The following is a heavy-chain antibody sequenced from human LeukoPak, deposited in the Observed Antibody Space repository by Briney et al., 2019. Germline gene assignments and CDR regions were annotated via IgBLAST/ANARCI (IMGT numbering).Heavy chain of an antibody. D-gene: IGHD4-17*01. CDR2: ISYIGST. J-gene: IGHJ3*02. CDR1: DDSFSSHC. CDR3: ASDPTTVTQGFDI. Sequence: SETLSLTCTVPDDSFSSHCWTWIRQPPGKGLEWIGYISYIGSTNYNPSLKSRVTISVDTSKNQFSLKLSSVTAADTAVYYCASDPTTVTQGFDIWGQGTVITVSS. V-gene: IGHV4-59*11.